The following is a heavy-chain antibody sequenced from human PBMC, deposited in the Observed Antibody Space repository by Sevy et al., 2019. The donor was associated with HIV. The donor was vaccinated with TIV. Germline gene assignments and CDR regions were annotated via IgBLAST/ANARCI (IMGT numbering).Heavy chain of an antibody. CDR2: IKSKTDGGTT. J-gene: IGHJ6*02. Sequence: GGSLRLSCAASGFTFSNAWMNWVRQAPGKGLEWVGRIKSKTDGGTTDYAAPVEGRFTISRDDSKNTLYLQMNSLKTEDTAVYYCTTDRYCISTSCYAGKGYYYYYGMDVWGQGTTVTVSS. CDR1: GFTFSNAW. V-gene: IGHV3-15*07. CDR3: TTDRYCISTSCYAGKGYYYYYGMDV. D-gene: IGHD2-2*01.